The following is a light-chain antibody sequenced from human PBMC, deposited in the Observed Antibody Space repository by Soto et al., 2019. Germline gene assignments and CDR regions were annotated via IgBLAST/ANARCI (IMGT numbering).Light chain of an antibody. Sequence: QSVLTQPPSVSGDPGQRVTISCTGSSSNIGAGYHVHWYQQLPGAAPKLLIFGDSNRPSGVTDRFSGSKSGTSASLAITGLQADDEADYYCQSSDSRLSGSDVFGTGTKVAVL. CDR1: SSNIGAGYH. CDR3: QSSDSRLSGSDV. V-gene: IGLV1-40*01. CDR2: GDS. J-gene: IGLJ1*01.